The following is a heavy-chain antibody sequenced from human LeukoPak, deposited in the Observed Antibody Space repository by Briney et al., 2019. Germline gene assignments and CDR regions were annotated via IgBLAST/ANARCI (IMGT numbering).Heavy chain of an antibody. V-gene: IGHV1-46*01. D-gene: IGHD2-2*02. CDR2: INPSGGST. CDR1: GYTFTSYY. J-gene: IGHJ4*02. Sequence: ASVKVSCKASGYTFTSYYMHWVRQAPGQGLEWMGIINPSGGSTSYAQKFQGRVTMTRDTSISTAYMELSSLRSEDTAVYYCARSLRYCSSTSCYSAFDYWGQGTLVTVSS. CDR3: ARSLRYCSSTSCYSAFDY.